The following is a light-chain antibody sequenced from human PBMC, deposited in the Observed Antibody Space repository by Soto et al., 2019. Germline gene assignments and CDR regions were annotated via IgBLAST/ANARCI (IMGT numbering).Light chain of an antibody. CDR1: QSVSSNS. Sequence: EIVLTQAPGTLSLSPGERATLSCRASQSVSSNSLAWYQQKLGQAPRLLLYAASSRATGIPDRFTGSGSGTDFTLTISRLEPEDFAVYYCQQSYSTPWTFGQGTKVEIK. CDR2: AAS. CDR3: QQSYSTPWT. J-gene: IGKJ1*01. V-gene: IGKV3-20*01.